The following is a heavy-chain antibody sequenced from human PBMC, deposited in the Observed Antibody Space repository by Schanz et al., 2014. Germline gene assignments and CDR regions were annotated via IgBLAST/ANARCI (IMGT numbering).Heavy chain of an antibody. D-gene: IGHD3-9*01. Sequence: EVQLLESGGGLVQPGGSLRLSCAASGFTFSSYAMSWVRQAPGKGLEWVSAISGSGGSTYYADSVKGRFTISRDNSKNTLYLQMSSLRAGDAAVYYCAEAADWPVTRFDPWGQGTLVTVSS. CDR1: GFTFSSYA. V-gene: IGHV3-23*01. CDR3: AEAADWPVTRFDP. CDR2: ISGSGGST. J-gene: IGHJ5*02.